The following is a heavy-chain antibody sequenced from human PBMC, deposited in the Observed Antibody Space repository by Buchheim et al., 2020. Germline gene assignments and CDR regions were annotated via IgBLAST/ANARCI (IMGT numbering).Heavy chain of an antibody. CDR1: GGSFSEDS. CDR3: ARGDYDSLGSWFDP. CDR2: IIPGLAIT. Sequence: QVQLVQSGAEVKKPGSSVKVSCKASGGSFSEDSFNWVRQAPGQGLEWMGRIIPGLAITNYAQKFQGRVTMTRNTSISTAYMELSSLRSEDTAVYYCARGDYDSLGSWFDPWGQGTL. J-gene: IGHJ5*02. V-gene: IGHV1-69*02. D-gene: IGHD3-22*01.